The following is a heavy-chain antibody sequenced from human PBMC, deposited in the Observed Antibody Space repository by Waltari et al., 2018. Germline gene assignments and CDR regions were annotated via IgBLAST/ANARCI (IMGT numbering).Heavy chain of an antibody. CDR3: AREGVVPTGGDDYIDY. J-gene: IGHJ4*02. Sequence: QVQLVQSGAEGKKPGSSVKVSCKASGGTFSSYAIDWVRQAPGQGLEWMGRIIPILGIANYAQKFQGRVTITADKSTSTAYMELSSLRSEDTAVYYCAREGVVPTGGDDYIDYWGQGTLVTVSS. V-gene: IGHV1-69*09. CDR2: IIPILGIA. CDR1: GGTFSSYA. D-gene: IGHD2-8*01.